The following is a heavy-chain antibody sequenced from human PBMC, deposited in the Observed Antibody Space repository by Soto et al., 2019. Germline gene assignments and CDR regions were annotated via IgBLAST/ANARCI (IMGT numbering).Heavy chain of an antibody. D-gene: IGHD5-18*01. V-gene: IGHV3-48*02. CDR1: GFTFSSYS. J-gene: IGHJ4*02. CDR3: ARDAPPPGAPDTAMANFDY. Sequence: GGSLRLSCAASGFTFSSYSMNWVRQAPGKGLEWVSYISSSSSTIYYADSVKGRFTISRDNAKNSLYLQMNSLRDEDTAVYYCARDAPPPGAPDTAMANFDYWGQGTLVTVSS. CDR2: ISSSSSTI.